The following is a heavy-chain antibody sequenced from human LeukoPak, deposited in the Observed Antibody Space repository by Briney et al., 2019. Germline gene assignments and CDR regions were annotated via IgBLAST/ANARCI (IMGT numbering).Heavy chain of an antibody. J-gene: IGHJ4*02. V-gene: IGHV1-2*04. Sequence: ASVKVSCKASGYTFTGYYMHWVRQAPEQGLEWMGWINPNSGGTNYAQKFQGWVTMTRDTSISTAYMELSRLRSDDTAVYYCARGSNTRVGYYSDYWGQGTLVTVSS. CDR1: GYTFTGYY. CDR3: ARGSNTRVGYYSDY. D-gene: IGHD3-10*01. CDR2: INPNSGGT.